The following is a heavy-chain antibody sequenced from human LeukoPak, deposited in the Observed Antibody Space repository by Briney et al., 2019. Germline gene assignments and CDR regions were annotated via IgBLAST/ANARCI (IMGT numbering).Heavy chain of an antibody. Sequence: GASVKVSCKASGGTFSSYAISWVRQAPGQGLEWMGRIIPILGIANYAQKFQGRVTITADKSTSTAYMELSSLRSEDTAVYYCARVCGPTSYYDFWSGYCDWGQGTLVTVSS. V-gene: IGHV1-69*04. CDR1: GGTFSSYA. CDR2: IIPILGIA. CDR3: ARVCGPTSYYDFWSGYCD. J-gene: IGHJ4*02. D-gene: IGHD3-3*01.